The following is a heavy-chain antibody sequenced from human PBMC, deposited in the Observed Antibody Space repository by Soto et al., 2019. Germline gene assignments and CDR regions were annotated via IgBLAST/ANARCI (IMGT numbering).Heavy chain of an antibody. CDR2: INPSGDSR. V-gene: IGHV1-46*01. J-gene: IGHJ5*02. CDR3: ARHNSQDYGTPPASSCLHP. CDR1: GFSFSDYF. D-gene: IGHD4-17*01. Sequence: ASVKGSCKASGFSFSDYFMHWVRQAPGQGLEWMGIINPSGDSRNYAQKFQGRVTITRDTSTSTVYMDLSSLRYEDTAVYYCARHNSQDYGTPPASSCLHPWGQGAPVSGS.